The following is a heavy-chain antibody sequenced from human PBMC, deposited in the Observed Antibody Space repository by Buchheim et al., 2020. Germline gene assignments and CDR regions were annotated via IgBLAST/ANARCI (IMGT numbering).Heavy chain of an antibody. CDR2: INEDGSER. CDR1: GFTLSGFW. J-gene: IGHJ4*02. V-gene: IGHV3-7*01. Sequence: DVQLVESGGGLIQPGGSLRLSCAVSGFTLSGFWMSWVRQAPGKGLEWVASINEDGSERNDVGSVEGRFTVSRDNARNLLHLRMNSLRVEDTAIYYCARGGKIASAYVHWGQGAL. CDR3: ARGGKIASAYVH. D-gene: IGHD3-3*01.